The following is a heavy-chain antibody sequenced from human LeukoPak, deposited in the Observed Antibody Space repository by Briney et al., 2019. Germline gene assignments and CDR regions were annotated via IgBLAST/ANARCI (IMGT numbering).Heavy chain of an antibody. CDR1: GGSISGSTYY. CDR3: ARLRGSYGGDAFDI. Sequence: PSETLSLTCAVSGGSISGSTYYWGWIRQPPGRGLEWIGSIYYSGSTYYNPSLKSRVTISVDTSKNQFSLKLSSVTAADTAVFYCARLRGSYGGDAFDIWGQGTMVTVSS. V-gene: IGHV4-39*01. J-gene: IGHJ3*02. CDR2: IYYSGST. D-gene: IGHD1-26*01.